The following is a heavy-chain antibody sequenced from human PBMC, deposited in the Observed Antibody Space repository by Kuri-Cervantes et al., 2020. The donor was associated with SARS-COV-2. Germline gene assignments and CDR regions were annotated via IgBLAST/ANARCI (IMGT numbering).Heavy chain of an antibody. Sequence: SQTLSLTCAVSGYSISSGYYWGWIRQPPGKGLEWIGSIYHSGSTYYNPSLKSRVSILVGTSKNQFSLRLSSVTAADTAAYFCGSAREYCRSITCNSLQWLFPDFDSWGRGTLVTVSS. V-gene: IGHV4-38-2*01. CDR1: GYSISSGYY. CDR3: GSAREYCRSITCNSLQWLFPDFDS. D-gene: IGHD3-3*01. CDR2: IYHSGST. J-gene: IGHJ4*02.